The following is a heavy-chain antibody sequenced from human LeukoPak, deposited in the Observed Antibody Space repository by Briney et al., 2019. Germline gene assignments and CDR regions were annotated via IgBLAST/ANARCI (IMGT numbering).Heavy chain of an antibody. CDR1: GFTFSTYD. CDR3: ARDPLYCSSTSCYDY. J-gene: IGHJ4*02. Sequence: GGSLRLSCAASGFTFSTYDMNWVRQAPGKGLEWVSYISSSSSYTNYADSVKGRFTISRDNARNSLYLQMNSLRAEDTAVYYCARDPLYCSSTSCYDYWGQGTLVTVSS. D-gene: IGHD2-2*01. CDR2: ISSSSSYT. V-gene: IGHV3-11*05.